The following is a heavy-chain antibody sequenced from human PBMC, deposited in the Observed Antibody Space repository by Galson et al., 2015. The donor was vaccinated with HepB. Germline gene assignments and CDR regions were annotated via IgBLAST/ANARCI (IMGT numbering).Heavy chain of an antibody. V-gene: IGHV4-61*01. D-gene: IGHD5-18*01. CDR2: IYYSGST. CDR1: GGSVSSGSYY. CDR3: ARAYTAMSPYYYYGMDV. Sequence: ETLSLTCTVSGGSVSSGSYYWSWIRQPPGKGLEWIGYIYYSGSTNYNPSLKSRVTISVDTSKNQFSLKLSSVTAADTAVYYCARAYTAMSPYYYYGMDVWGQGTTITVSS. J-gene: IGHJ6*02.